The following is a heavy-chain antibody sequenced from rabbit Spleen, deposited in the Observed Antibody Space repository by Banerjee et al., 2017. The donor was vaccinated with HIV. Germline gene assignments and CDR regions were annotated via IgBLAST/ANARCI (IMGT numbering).Heavy chain of an antibody. V-gene: IGHV1S45*01. CDR1: GFSFSSSYY. CDR3: ARDTGSSFSSYGMDL. CDR2: IDTGSSGFT. D-gene: IGHD8-1*01. J-gene: IGHJ6*01. Sequence: QEQLVESGGDLVKPGTSLTLTCTASGFSFSSSYYMCWVRQAPGKGLEWIACIDTGSSGFTYYATWAKGRFTCSKTSSTTVTLQMTRLTAADTATYFCARDTGSSFSSYGMDLWGQGTLVTVS.